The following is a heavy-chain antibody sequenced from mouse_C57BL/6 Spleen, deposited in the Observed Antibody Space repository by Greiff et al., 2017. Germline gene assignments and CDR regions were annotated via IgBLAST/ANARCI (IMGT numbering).Heavy chain of an antibody. CDR3: GNYGSSYRQGFAY. Sequence: QVQLQQPGAELVRPGTSVKLSCKASGYTFTSYWMHWVKQRPGQGLEWIGVIDPSDSYTNYNQKFKGKATLTIDTATRTAYMQLSSLTSEDSAVYYCGNYGSSYRQGFAYWGQGTLVTVSA. CDR2: IDPSDSYT. CDR1: GYTFTSYW. J-gene: IGHJ3*01. D-gene: IGHD1-1*01. V-gene: IGHV1-59*01.